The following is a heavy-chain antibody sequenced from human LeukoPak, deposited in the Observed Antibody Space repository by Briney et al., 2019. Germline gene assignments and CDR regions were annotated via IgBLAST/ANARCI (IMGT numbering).Heavy chain of an antibody. V-gene: IGHV3-48*04. CDR1: GFTFSSYS. CDR3: ARDRDSSGYYYGY. D-gene: IGHD3-22*01. CDR2: ISSSSSII. Sequence: PGGSLRLSCAASGFTFSSYSMNWVRQAPGKGLGWVSYISSSSSIIYYADSVKGRFTISRDNAKNSVYLQMNSLRAEDTAVYYCARDRDSSGYYYGYWGQGTLVTVSS. J-gene: IGHJ4*02.